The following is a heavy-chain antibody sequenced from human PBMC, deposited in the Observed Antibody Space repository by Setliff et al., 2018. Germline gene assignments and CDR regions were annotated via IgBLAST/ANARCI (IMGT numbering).Heavy chain of an antibody. J-gene: IGHJ4*02. Sequence: GGSLRLSCSASGFTFNTYTMHWVRQAPGKGLEYVSSIGPNGGSTYYANSVKGRFTISRDNAKNTLYLQMNSLRAEDTAIYYCATAISGWFNYWGQGALVTVSS. CDR1: GFTFNTYT. CDR2: IGPNGGST. V-gene: IGHV3-64*04. D-gene: IGHD6-19*01. CDR3: ATAISGWFNY.